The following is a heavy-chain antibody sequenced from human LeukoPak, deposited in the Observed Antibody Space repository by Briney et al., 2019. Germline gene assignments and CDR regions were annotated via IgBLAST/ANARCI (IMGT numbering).Heavy chain of an antibody. D-gene: IGHD3-16*01. CDR1: AGSFRGYY. V-gene: IGHV4-34*01. J-gene: IGHJ6*03. Sequence: PSETLSLTCAVYAGSFRGYYWSWIRQPRGKGWEWFGEINHSRSTNYNPSVKSRVSIAVDTSKNQFSLKLSSVAAADTAVYYCARGPRLLISRYYYYMDVWGKGTTVTVSS. CDR2: INHSRST. CDR3: ARGPRLLISRYYYYMDV.